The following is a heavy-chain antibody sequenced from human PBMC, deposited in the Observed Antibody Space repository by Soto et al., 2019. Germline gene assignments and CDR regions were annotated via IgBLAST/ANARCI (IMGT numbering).Heavy chain of an antibody. V-gene: IGHV4-31*03. CDR2: IYYSGST. CDR3: ARGGDYSDSSGYYPFDY. D-gene: IGHD3-22*01. Sequence: QVQLQESGPGLVKPSQTLSLTCTVSGGSISSGDYFWSWIRQHPGKGLEGIGYIYYSGSTYYNPSLKSRVTISVDTSKIEFSLKLSSVTAADTAVYYCARGGDYSDSSGYYPFDYWGQGILVTVSS. J-gene: IGHJ4*02. CDR1: GGSISSGDYF.